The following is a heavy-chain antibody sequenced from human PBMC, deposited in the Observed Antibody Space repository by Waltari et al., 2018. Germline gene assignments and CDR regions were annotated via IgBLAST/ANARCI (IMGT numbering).Heavy chain of an antibody. CDR1: GGSISSYY. J-gene: IGHJ3*02. V-gene: IGHV4-59*12. CDR2: IYYSGST. D-gene: IGHD3-3*01. CDR3: ARDLPRYDRTRSDAFDI. Sequence: QVQLQESGPGLVKPSETLSLTCTVSGGSISSYYWSWIRQPPGKGLEWIGYIYYSGSTNYTPSLKSRVTMSVDTSKNQFSLKLSSVTAADTAVYYCARDLPRYDRTRSDAFDIWGQGTMVTVSS.